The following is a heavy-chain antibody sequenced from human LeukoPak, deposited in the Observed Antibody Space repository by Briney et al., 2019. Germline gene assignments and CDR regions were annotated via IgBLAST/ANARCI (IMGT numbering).Heavy chain of an antibody. CDR1: GFTFSSYA. J-gene: IGHJ4*02. Sequence: PGGSLRLSCAASGFTFSSYAMSWVRQAPGKGLEWVSAISGSGGSTYYADSVKGRFTISRDNSKNTPYLQMNSLRAEDTAVYYCAKELITMVQGVIIGRPPFSSSLGYWGQGTLVTVSS. V-gene: IGHV3-23*01. CDR2: ISGSGGST. CDR3: AKELITMVQGVIIGRPPFSSSLGY. D-gene: IGHD3-10*01.